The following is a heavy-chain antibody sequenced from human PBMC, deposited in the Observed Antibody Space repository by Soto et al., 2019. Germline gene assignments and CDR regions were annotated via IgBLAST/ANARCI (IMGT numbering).Heavy chain of an antibody. Sequence: ASVKVSCKSSGYTFSNYVITWVRQAPGQGLEWMAWISTYNGNTNYAQKLQGRVAMTTDTSTSIVYMEVTSLRSDDTAVYYCARAWYCGGGSCYFDSWGLGTLVTVSS. CDR1: GYTFSNYV. V-gene: IGHV1-18*01. J-gene: IGHJ4*02. CDR2: ISTYNGNT. CDR3: ARAWYCGGGSCYFDS. D-gene: IGHD2-15*01.